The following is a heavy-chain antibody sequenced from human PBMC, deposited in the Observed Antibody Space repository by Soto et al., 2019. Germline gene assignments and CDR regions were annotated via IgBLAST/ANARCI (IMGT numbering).Heavy chain of an antibody. CDR3: AREYGSGSYKRKYNWFDP. D-gene: IGHD3-10*01. CDR1: GGSFSGYY. CDR2: INHSGST. J-gene: IGHJ5*02. V-gene: IGHV4-34*01. Sequence: SETLSLTCAVYGGSFSGYYWSWIRQPPGKGLEWIGEINHSGSTNYNPSLKSRVTISVDTSKNQFSLKLSSVTAADTAVYYCAREYGSGSYKRKYNWFDPWGQGTLVTVSS.